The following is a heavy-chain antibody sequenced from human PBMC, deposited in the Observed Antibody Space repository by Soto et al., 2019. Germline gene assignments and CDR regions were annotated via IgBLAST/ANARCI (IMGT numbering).Heavy chain of an antibody. V-gene: IGHV3-30-3*01. D-gene: IGHD3-22*01. CDR1: GFTFSSYA. CDR3: ARVFYYDSSGYYIYYYYYGMDV. J-gene: IGHJ6*02. CDR2: ISYDGSNK. Sequence: GSLRLSCAASGFTFSSYAMHWVRQAPGKGLEWVAVISYDGSNKYYADSVKGRFTISRDNSKNTLYLQMNSLRAEDTAVYYCARVFYYDSSGYYIYYYYYGMDVWGQGTTVTVSS.